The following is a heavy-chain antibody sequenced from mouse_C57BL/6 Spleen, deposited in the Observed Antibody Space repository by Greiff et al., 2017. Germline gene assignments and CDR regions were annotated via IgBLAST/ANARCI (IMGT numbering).Heavy chain of an antibody. V-gene: IGHV1-64*01. CDR1: GYTFTSYW. CDR3: ARKEELVTTVVASLGY. CDR2: IHPNSGST. J-gene: IGHJ2*01. D-gene: IGHD1-1*01. Sequence: QVQLQQPGAELVKPGASVKLSCKASGYTFTSYWMHWVKQRPGQGLEWIGMIHPNSGSTNYNEKFKSKATLTVDKSSSTAYMQLSSLTSEDSAVYYCARKEELVTTVVASLGYWGQGTTLTVAS.